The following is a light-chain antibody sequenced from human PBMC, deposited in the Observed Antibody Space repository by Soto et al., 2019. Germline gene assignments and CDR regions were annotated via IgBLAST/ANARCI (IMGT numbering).Light chain of an antibody. CDR2: VDSDGSH. CDR1: SGHSSYG. V-gene: IGLV4-69*02. CDR3: QTWGTGAHVV. J-gene: IGLJ2*01. Sequence: QPVLTQSPSASASLGASVKLTCTLSSGHSSYGIAWHQQQPEKGPRYLMKVDSDGSHSKGDGIPDRFSGSSSGAERYLTISSLQSEDEADYYCQTWGTGAHVVFGGGTQLTVL.